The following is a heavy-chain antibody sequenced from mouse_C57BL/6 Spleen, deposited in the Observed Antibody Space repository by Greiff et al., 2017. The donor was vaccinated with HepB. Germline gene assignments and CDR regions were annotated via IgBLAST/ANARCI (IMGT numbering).Heavy chain of an antibody. CDR3: ARRGLRQDYFDY. D-gene: IGHD2-4*01. V-gene: IGHV5-6*01. CDR1: GFTFSSYV. J-gene: IGHJ2*01. CDR2: ISSGRSYT. Sequence: VESGGDLVKPGGSLKLSCAASGFTFSSYVMSWVRQTPDKRLEWVATISSGRSYTYYPDSVKGRFTISRDNAKNTLYLQMSSLKSEDTAMYYCARRGLRQDYFDYWGQGTTLTVSS.